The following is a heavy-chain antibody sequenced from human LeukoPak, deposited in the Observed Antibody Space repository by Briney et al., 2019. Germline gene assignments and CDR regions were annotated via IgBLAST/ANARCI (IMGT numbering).Heavy chain of an antibody. D-gene: IGHD6-19*01. V-gene: IGHV4-59*08. CDR2: IFHSGTT. Sequence: PSETLSLTCTVSGDPITSFYWSWIRQPPGKGLEWIGLIFHSGTTDYTPSLKTRVTMSIDTSKNQFSLNLSSVTASDTAVYYCARLPVGSEPAYWGPGTLVTVSS. CDR3: ARLPVGSEPAY. J-gene: IGHJ4*02. CDR1: GDPITSFY.